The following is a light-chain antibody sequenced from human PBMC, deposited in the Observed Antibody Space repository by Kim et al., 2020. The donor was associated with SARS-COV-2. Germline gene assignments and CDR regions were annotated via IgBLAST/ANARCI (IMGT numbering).Light chain of an antibody. CDR3: QSADSSGTVV. V-gene: IGLV3-25*03. J-gene: IGLJ2*01. Sequence: VSPGQTAQVTSSGDALPKQYAYWYQQKPGQAPVLVIYKDSERPSGIPERFSGSSSGTTVTLTISGVQAEDEADYYCQSADSSGTVVFGGGTQLTVL. CDR1: ALPKQY. CDR2: KDS.